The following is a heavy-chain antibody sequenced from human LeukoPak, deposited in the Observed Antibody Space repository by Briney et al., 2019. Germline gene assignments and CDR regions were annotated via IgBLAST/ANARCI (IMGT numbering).Heavy chain of an antibody. CDR2: INSDESIT. CDR3: ARGLVPGFLDY. J-gene: IGHJ4*02. D-gene: IGHD4-11*01. V-gene: IGHV3-74*01. CDR1: GFTFCSSW. Sequence: GGSLRLSCAASGFTFCSSWMYWVRQAPGKGLVWVSRINSDESITTYADSVKGRFTISRDNAKNTLYLQMNSLRVEDTAVYYCARGLVPGFLDYWGQGTPVTVSS.